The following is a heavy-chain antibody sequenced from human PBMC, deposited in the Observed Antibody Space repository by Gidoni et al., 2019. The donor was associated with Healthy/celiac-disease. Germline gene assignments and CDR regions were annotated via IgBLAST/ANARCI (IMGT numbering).Heavy chain of an antibody. D-gene: IGHD2-21*02. CDR2: IYYSGCT. CDR3: ARAQGDEIYYFDY. V-gene: IGHV4-39*07. Sequence: LQLQESGPGLVKPSETLSLTCPVSVGSISSSSYYWGWIRQPPGKGLEWIGSIYYSGCTYYNPSLKRRVTISVDTSKNQFSLKLSSVTAADTAVYYCARAQGDEIYYFDYWGQGTLVTVSS. J-gene: IGHJ4*02. CDR1: VGSISSSSYY.